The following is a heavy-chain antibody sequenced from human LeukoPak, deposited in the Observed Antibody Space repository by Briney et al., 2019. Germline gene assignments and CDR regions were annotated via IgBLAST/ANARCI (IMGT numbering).Heavy chain of an antibody. Sequence: ASVKVSCKASGYTFTSYAMHWVRQAPGQRLEWMGWINAGNGNTKYSQKFQGRVTITRDTSASTAYMELSSLRSEDTAVYYCARELCDILTAVYYYYGMDVWGQGTTVTVSS. CDR3: ARELCDILTAVYYYYGMDV. CDR2: INAGNGNT. D-gene: IGHD3-9*01. CDR1: GYTFTSYA. V-gene: IGHV1-3*01. J-gene: IGHJ6*02.